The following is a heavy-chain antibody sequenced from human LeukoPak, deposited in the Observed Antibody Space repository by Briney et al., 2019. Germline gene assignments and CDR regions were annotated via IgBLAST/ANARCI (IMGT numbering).Heavy chain of an antibody. CDR3: ASEVRASSGYFDY. CDR1: GGSISSSSYY. J-gene: IGHJ4*02. D-gene: IGHD6-6*01. V-gene: IGHV4-39*01. CDR2: IYYSGST. Sequence: SETLSLTCTVSGGSISSSSYYWGWIRQPPGKGLEWIGSIYYSGSTYYNPSLKSRVTISVDTSKNQFSLKLSSVTAADTAVYYCASEVRASSGYFDYWGREPWSPSPQ.